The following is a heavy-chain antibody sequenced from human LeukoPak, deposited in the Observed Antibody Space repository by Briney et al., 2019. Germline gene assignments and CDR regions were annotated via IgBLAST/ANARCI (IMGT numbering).Heavy chain of an antibody. Sequence: GGSLRLSCAASGFTFDDYAMHWVRQAPGKGLEWVSLISGDGGSTYYADSVKGRFTISRDNSKNSLYLQMNSLRTEDTALYYCAKGQQRYYYDSSGYTFDYWGQGTPVTVSS. J-gene: IGHJ4*02. V-gene: IGHV3-43*02. CDR1: GFTFDDYA. CDR3: AKGQQRYYYDSSGYTFDY. CDR2: ISGDGGST. D-gene: IGHD3-22*01.